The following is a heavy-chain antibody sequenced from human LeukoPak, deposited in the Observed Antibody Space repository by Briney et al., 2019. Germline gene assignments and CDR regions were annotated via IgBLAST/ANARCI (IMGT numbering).Heavy chain of an antibody. CDR2: ISTDGSSS. D-gene: IGHD2-21*02. CDR1: GFTFSRYW. J-gene: IGHJ3*02. V-gene: IGHV3-74*01. CDR3: ASARVIGIVVVTYAFDI. Sequence: PGGSLRLSCAASGFTFSRYWMHWLRQGPGKGLVWVSRISTDGSSSTYADSVKGRFTISRHNSKNTLYLQMNSLRAEDTAVYYCASARVIGIVVVTYAFDIWGQGTMVTVSS.